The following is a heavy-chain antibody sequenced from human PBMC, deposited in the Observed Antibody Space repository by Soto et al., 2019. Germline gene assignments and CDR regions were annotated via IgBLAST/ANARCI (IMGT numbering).Heavy chain of an antibody. CDR2: ISGSGGST. CDR1: GFTFSSYA. V-gene: IGHV3-23*01. Sequence: EVQLLESGGGLVQPGGSLRLSCAASGFTFSSYAMSWVRQAPGKGLEWVSAISGSGGSTYYADSVKGRFTISRDNSKNPRYLQMSSLRAEDTAVYYCAKRTVGWYFDLWGRGTLVTVSS. CDR3: AKRTVGWYFDL. D-gene: IGHD4-17*01. J-gene: IGHJ2*01.